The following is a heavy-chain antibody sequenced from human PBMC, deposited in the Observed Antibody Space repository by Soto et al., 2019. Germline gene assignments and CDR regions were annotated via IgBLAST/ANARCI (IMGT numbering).Heavy chain of an antibody. D-gene: IGHD6-19*01. J-gene: IGHJ6*02. Sequence: ASVKVSCKASGYTFTSYAMHWVRQAPGQRLEWMGWINAGNGNTKYSQKFQGRVTITSDTSASTAYMELSSLRSEDTAVYYCARDRPPAVAANYYYYGMDVWGQGTTVTVSS. CDR2: INAGNGNT. CDR3: ARDRPPAVAANYYYYGMDV. V-gene: IGHV1-3*01. CDR1: GYTFTSYA.